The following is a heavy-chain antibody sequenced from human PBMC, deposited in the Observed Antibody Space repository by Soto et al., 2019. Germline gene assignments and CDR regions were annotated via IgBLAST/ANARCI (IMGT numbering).Heavy chain of an antibody. D-gene: IGHD6-13*01. CDR3: AKEHHYSSSWSEFDY. Sequence: GGSLRISCAASGFTFSSYAMSWVGQAPGKGLDCVSAISGSGVSTYYADSVKGRFTISRDNSKNTLYLQMNSLRAEDTAVYYCAKEHHYSSSWSEFDYWGQGTLVTVSS. CDR2: ISGSGVST. V-gene: IGHV3-23*01. CDR1: GFTFSSYA. J-gene: IGHJ4*02.